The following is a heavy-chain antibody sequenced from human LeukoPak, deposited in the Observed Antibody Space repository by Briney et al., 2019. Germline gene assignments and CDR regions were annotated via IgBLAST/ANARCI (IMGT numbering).Heavy chain of an antibody. Sequence: SGTLSLTCAVSGGSISSSNRWSWVRQPPGKGLEWIGEIYHSGSTNYNPSLKSRVTISVDTSKNQFSLTLTSVTAADTAVYYCAKLGPSAWYEAFDIWGQGTMITVSS. V-gene: IGHV4-4*02. CDR3: AKLGPSAWYEAFDI. D-gene: IGHD6-19*01. J-gene: IGHJ3*02. CDR1: GGSISSSNR. CDR2: IYHSGST.